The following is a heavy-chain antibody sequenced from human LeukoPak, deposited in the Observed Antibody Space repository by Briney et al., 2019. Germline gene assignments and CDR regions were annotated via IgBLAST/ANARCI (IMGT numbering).Heavy chain of an antibody. V-gene: IGHV3-33*01. D-gene: IGHD4-17*01. Sequence: GGSLRLSCAASGFTFSSYGMHWVRQAPGKGLEWVAVIWYDGSNKYYADSVKGRFTISRDNSKNTPYLQMNSLRAEDTAVYYCARVGYAYGDPRSAFDIWGQGTMVTVSS. CDR3: ARVGYAYGDPRSAFDI. CDR1: GFTFSSYG. CDR2: IWYDGSNK. J-gene: IGHJ3*02.